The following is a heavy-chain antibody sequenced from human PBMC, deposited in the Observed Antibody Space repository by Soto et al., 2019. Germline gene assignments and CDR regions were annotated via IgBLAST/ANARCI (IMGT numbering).Heavy chain of an antibody. CDR1: GGSFCGYY. Sequence: SETLSLTCAVYGGSFCGYYWGWIRQPPGKGLEWIGEINHSGSTNYNPSLKSRVTISVDTSKNQFSLKLSSVTAADTAVYYCARYPRVWGQGTMVTVSS. J-gene: IGHJ3*01. CDR3: ARYPRV. CDR2: INHSGST. V-gene: IGHV4-34*01.